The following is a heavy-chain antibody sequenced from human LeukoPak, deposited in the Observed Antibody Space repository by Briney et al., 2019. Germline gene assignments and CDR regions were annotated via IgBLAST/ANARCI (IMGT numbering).Heavy chain of an antibody. J-gene: IGHJ4*02. CDR2: IFYTGST. Sequence: SETLSLTCTVSGVSISGNYWSWIRQPPGKGLEWIGYIFYTGSTNYNPSLQSRVTILVDTSKNQFSLKLSSVTAADTAVYYCARREATKHIFAWSLSHYYFDYWGQGTLVTVSS. V-gene: IGHV4-59*12. CDR3: ARREATKHIFAWSLSHYYFDY. CDR1: GVSISGNY. D-gene: IGHD3-9*01.